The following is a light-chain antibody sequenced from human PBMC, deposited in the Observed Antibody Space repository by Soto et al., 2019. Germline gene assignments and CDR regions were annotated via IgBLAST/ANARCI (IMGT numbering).Light chain of an antibody. CDR3: QQYGSSPT. J-gene: IGKJ1*01. CDR2: GAS. Sequence: EIVLTQSPGTLSLSPGERATLSCRASQSVRTNYLAWYQQKPGQAPRLLIYGASSRATGISDRFSGSGSGTDFTLTISRLEPEDFVVYYCQQYGSSPTFGQGTKVEIK. V-gene: IGKV3-20*01. CDR1: QSVRTNY.